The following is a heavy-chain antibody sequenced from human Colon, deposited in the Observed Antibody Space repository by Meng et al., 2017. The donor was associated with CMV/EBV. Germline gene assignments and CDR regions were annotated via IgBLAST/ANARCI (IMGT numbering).Heavy chain of an antibody. V-gene: IGHV3-20*04. Sequence: GESLKISCAASGFKFEEFGINWVRQVPGKGLEWVSGTNSLGTSRGYGSSVKGRFTISRDNAKNSLYLQMNSLRAEDTAIYFCARSNSGGFYYADYWGQGILVTVSS. CDR2: TNSLGTSR. D-gene: IGHD2-15*01. CDR1: GFKFEEFG. CDR3: ARSNSGGFYYADY. J-gene: IGHJ4*02.